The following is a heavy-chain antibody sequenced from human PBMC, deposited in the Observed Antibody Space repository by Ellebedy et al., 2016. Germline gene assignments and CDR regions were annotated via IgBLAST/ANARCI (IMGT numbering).Heavy chain of an antibody. V-gene: IGHV3-30*18. CDR1: GFTFSSYG. J-gene: IGHJ6*02. CDR3: AKDSRMVRGVDYYYGMDV. CDR2: ISYDGSNK. Sequence: GGSLRLXCAASGFTFSSYGMHWVRQAPGKGLEWVAVISYDGSNKYYADSVKGRFTISRDNSKNTLYLQMNSLRAEDTAVYYCAKDSRMVRGVDYYYGMDVWGQGTTVTVSS. D-gene: IGHD3-10*01.